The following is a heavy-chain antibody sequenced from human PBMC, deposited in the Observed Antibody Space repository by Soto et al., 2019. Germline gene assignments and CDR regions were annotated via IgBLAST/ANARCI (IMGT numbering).Heavy chain of an antibody. CDR2: MNPNSGNT. CDR3: ARVSITMVRGVIIHSFDY. Sequence: ASVKVSCKASRYTFTSYDINWVRQATGQGXEWMGWMNPNSGNTGYAQKFQGRVTMTRNTSISTAYMELSSLRSEDTAVYYCARVSITMVRGVIIHSFDYWGQGTLVTVSS. J-gene: IGHJ4*02. D-gene: IGHD3-10*01. V-gene: IGHV1-8*01. CDR1: RYTFTSYD.